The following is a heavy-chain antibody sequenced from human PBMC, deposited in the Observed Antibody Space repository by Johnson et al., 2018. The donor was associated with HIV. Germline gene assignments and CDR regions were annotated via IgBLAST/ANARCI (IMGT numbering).Heavy chain of an antibody. Sequence: QVQLVESGGGLVKPGGSLRLSCAASGFTFSDYYMSWIRQAPGKGLEWVSYISSSGSTIYYADSVKGRFTISRDNSKNSLYLQMNSLRPEDTGLYYCAKDIASGYTNGGTLDIWGQGTMVTVSS. V-gene: IGHV3-11*01. CDR2: ISSSGSTI. D-gene: IGHD6-19*01. J-gene: IGHJ3*02. CDR3: AKDIASGYTNGGTLDI. CDR1: GFTFSDYY.